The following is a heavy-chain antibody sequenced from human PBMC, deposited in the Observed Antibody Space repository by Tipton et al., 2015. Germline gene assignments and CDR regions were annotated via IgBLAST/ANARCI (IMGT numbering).Heavy chain of an antibody. CDR1: GGSISRYY. Sequence: LRLSCTVSGGSISRYYWSWIRQAPGGGLEWIGSLYFSGSTYYNPSLKSRVTISVDTSKTQFSLKMSSVTASDTAVYYCARARGRHGGLFDSWGQGILVTVSS. J-gene: IGHJ4*02. D-gene: IGHD4-23*01. CDR3: ARARGRHGGLFDS. V-gene: IGHV4-59*01. CDR2: LYFSGST.